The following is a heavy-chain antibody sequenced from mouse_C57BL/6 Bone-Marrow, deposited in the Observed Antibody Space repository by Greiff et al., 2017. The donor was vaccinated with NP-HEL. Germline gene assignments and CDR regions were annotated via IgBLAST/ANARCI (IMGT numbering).Heavy chain of an antibody. V-gene: IGHV1-72*01. D-gene: IGHD2-4*01. Sequence: QVQLQQPGAELVKPGASVKLSCKASGYTFTSYWMHWVKQRPGRGLEWIGRIDPNSGGTKYNEKFKSKATLTVDKPFSTAYMQLSSLTSEDSAVYYCARNDYDRDRGGDNFDYWGQGTTLTVSS. CDR3: ARNDYDRDRGGDNFDY. CDR2: IDPNSGGT. CDR1: GYTFTSYW. J-gene: IGHJ2*01.